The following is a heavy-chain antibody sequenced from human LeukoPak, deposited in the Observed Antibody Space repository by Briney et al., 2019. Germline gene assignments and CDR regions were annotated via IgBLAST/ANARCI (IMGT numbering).Heavy chain of an antibody. Sequence: GGSLRLSCAASGFTFSSYAMHWVRQAPGKGLEWVAVISYDGSNKYYADSVKGRFTISRDNSKNTLYLQMNSLRAEDTAVYYCARDQLTGDAFDIWGQGTMVTVSS. V-gene: IGHV3-30-3*01. CDR1: GFTFSSYA. CDR3: ARDQLTGDAFDI. CDR2: ISYDGSNK. J-gene: IGHJ3*02. D-gene: IGHD3-9*01.